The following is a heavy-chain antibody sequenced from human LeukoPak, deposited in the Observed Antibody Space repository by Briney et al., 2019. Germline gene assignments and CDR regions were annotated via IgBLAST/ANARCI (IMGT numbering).Heavy chain of an antibody. CDR2: INPNSGGT. CDR1: GYTFTGYY. V-gene: IGHV1-2*02. D-gene: IGHD3-16*01. CDR3: ARHWGTDYYYYYMDV. Sequence: ASVKVSCKASGYTFTGYYMHWVRQAPGQGLEWMGWINPNSGGTNYAQKFQGRVTMTRDKSISTAYLQWSSLKASDTAMYYCARHWGTDYYYYYMDVWGKGTTVTVSS. J-gene: IGHJ6*03.